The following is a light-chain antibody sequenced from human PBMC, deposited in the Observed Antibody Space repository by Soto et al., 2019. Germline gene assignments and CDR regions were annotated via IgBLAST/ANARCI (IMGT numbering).Light chain of an antibody. CDR2: DVS. J-gene: IGLJ2*01. CDR1: SSDVGVYNY. CDR3: CSFADSYTLI. V-gene: IGLV2-11*01. Sequence: QSALTQPRSVSGSPGQSVSISCTGTSSDVGVYNYVSWYQQHPGKAPKLMIYDVSKRPSGVPDRFSGSKSGNTASLTISGLQAEDEADYYCCSFADSYTLIFGGGTKLTVL.